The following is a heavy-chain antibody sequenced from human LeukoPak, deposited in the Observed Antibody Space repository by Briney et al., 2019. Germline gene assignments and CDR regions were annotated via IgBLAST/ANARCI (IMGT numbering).Heavy chain of an antibody. D-gene: IGHD3-10*01. CDR1: GYTFTGYY. CDR2: FDPEDGET. CDR3: ATTGSYYSFDY. V-gene: IGHV1-24*01. Sequence: ASVKVSCKASGYTFTGYYMHWVRQAPGQGLEWMGGFDPEDGETIYAQKFQGRVTMTEDTSTDTAYMELSSLRSEDTAVYYCATTGSYYSFDYWGQGTLVTVSS. J-gene: IGHJ4*02.